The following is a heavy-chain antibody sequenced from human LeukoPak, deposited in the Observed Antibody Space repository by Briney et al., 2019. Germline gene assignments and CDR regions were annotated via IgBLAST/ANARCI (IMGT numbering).Heavy chain of an antibody. Sequence: PSETLSLTCTVSGASISGSGYYWGWIRQPPGKGLEWIGSIYSSGSTYYNASLQSRVTISIETSKNQISLRLSSVTAADTAVYYCASLQLGYCSGGSCYIWGQGTLVTVSS. D-gene: IGHD2-15*01. V-gene: IGHV4-39*07. CDR1: GASISGSGYY. CDR2: IYSSGST. J-gene: IGHJ4*02. CDR3: ASLQLGYCSGGSCYI.